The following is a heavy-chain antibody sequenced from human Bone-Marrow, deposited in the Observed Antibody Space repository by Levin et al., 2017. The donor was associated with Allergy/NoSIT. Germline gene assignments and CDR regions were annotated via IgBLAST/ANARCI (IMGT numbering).Heavy chain of an antibody. V-gene: IGHV4-59*01. Sequence: ASETLSLTCTVSDDSISGYFYNWIRQAPGKGPEWIGYIYHSGITSYNPSLKSRGTISADTSKNQFSLRLRSVTAADTAVYYCAREYHHAFDIWGQGTMVTVSS. CDR1: DDSISGYF. CDR2: IYHSGIT. J-gene: IGHJ3*02. CDR3: AREYHHAFDI.